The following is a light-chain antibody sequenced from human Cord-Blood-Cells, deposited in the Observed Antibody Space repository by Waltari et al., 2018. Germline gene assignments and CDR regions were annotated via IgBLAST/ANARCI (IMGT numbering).Light chain of an antibody. CDR3: QQSYSTPYT. J-gene: IGKJ2*01. Sequence: DIQMTQSPSSLSASVGYRVTITFRASQSNSSYLNWYQQKPGKAPKLLIYAASSLQSGVPSRFSGSGSGTDFTLTISSLQPEDFATYYCQQSYSTPYTFGQGTKLEIK. V-gene: IGKV1-39*01. CDR2: AAS. CDR1: QSNSSY.